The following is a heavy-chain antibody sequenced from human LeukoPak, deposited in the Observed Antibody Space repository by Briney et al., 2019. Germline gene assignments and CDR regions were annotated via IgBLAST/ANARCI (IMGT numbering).Heavy chain of an antibody. V-gene: IGHV1-18*01. D-gene: IGHD3-16*02. CDR1: GYTFTTYG. J-gene: IGHJ4*02. CDR2: ISAYNGNT. Sequence: GASVKVSCKASGYTFTTYGISWVRQAPGQGLEWMGCISAYNGNTNYAQKLQGRVTMTSDTSTSTAYMELRSLRSDDTAVYYCARDVGLWGSYRYTPGYWGQGTLVTVSS. CDR3: ARDVGLWGSYRYTPGY.